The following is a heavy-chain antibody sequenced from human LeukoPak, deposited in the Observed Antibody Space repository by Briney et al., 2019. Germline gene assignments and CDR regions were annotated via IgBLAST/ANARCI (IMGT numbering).Heavy chain of an antibody. Sequence: GGSLRLSCAASGFTFSSYGMHWVRQAPGKGLEWVAVISYDGSNKYYADSVKGRFTISRDNSKNTLYLQMNSLRAEDTAVYYCAKGHYDSSGYFVYWGQGTLVTVSS. J-gene: IGHJ4*02. CDR2: ISYDGSNK. CDR1: GFTFSSYG. D-gene: IGHD3-22*01. CDR3: AKGHYDSSGYFVY. V-gene: IGHV3-30*18.